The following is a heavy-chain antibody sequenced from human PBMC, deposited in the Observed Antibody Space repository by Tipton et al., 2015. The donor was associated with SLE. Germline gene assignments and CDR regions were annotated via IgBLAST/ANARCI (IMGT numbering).Heavy chain of an antibody. Sequence: TLSLTCTVSGPSINNYYWTWIRQSAGKGLEWIGRIYTSGYTNYNPSLTSRVTMSVDTSKNQFFLRLTSVTAADTAVYYCAIVAAVGRIDYWGHGTLVTVSP. CDR1: GPSINNYY. CDR3: AIVAAVGRIDY. V-gene: IGHV4-4*07. CDR2: IYTSGYT. J-gene: IGHJ4*01. D-gene: IGHD6-13*01.